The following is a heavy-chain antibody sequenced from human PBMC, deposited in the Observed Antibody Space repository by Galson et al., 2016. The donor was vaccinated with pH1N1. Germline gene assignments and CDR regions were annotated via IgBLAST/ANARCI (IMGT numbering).Heavy chain of an antibody. CDR1: GFTFSNAY. CDR3: TRENHHKFDY. J-gene: IGHJ4*02. V-gene: IGHV3-15*05. Sequence: SLRLSCATSGFTFSNAYMTWVRQSPGKGLEWVGRIKSGADGGAINYGASVKGRFIISRDDLKNVFYLQMNSLRSEDTAMYFCTRENHHKFDYWGQGTLVTV. CDR2: IKSGADGGAI.